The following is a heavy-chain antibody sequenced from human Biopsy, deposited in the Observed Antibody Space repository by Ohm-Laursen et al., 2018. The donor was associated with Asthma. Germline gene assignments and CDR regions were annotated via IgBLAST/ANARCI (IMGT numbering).Heavy chain of an antibody. CDR2: IYYSGST. CDR3: ARGISRVTGLFDHFDS. J-gene: IGHJ4*02. D-gene: IGHD2-21*02. Sequence: GTLSLTWTVSGVSIRSYYWTWIRQPPGKGLEWIGHIYYSGSTNYQPSLKSRVTISVDTSKNQFSLKLRSVTAADAAVYYCARGISRVTGLFDHFDSWGQGTLVTVSS. CDR1: GVSIRSYY. V-gene: IGHV4-59*01.